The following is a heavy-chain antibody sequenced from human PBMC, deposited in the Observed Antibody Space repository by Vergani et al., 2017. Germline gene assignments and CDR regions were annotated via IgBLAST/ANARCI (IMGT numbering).Heavy chain of an antibody. J-gene: IGHJ5*02. CDR2: INAGNGNT. Sequence: QVQLVQSGAEVKKPGASVKVSCKASGYTFTSYAIHWVRQAPRQRLEWMGWINAGNGNTKDSQKFQGRVTITRDTSASTAYLELSSVRSEDTAVYYCARDPFYDLWSGSNGFDPWGQGTLVTVSS. CDR1: GYTFTSYA. CDR3: ARDPFYDLWSGSNGFDP. D-gene: IGHD3-3*01. V-gene: IGHV1-3*01.